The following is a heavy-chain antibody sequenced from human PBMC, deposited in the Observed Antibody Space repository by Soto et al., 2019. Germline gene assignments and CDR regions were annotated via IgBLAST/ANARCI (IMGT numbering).Heavy chain of an antibody. D-gene: IGHD6-13*01. Sequence: KPSETLSLTCTVSGGSISSYYWSWTRQPAGKGLEWIGRIYTSGSTNYNPSLKSRVTMSVDTSKNQFSLKLSSVTAADTAVYYCARGLAAAGTGSWFDPWGQGTLVTVSS. CDR1: GGSISSYY. J-gene: IGHJ5*02. CDR3: ARGLAAAGTGSWFDP. V-gene: IGHV4-4*07. CDR2: IYTSGST.